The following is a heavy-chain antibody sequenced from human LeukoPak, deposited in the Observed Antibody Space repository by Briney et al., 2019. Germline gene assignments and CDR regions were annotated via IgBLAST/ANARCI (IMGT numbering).Heavy chain of an antibody. Sequence: ASVKVSCKASGYTFTSYDINWVRQATGQGLEWMGWMNPNSGNTGYAQKFQGRVTITRNTSISTAYMELSSLRSEDTAVYYCARASYDILTGYYSYYFDYWGQGTLVTVSS. CDR2: MNPNSGNT. CDR3: ARASYDILTGYYSYYFDY. D-gene: IGHD3-9*01. CDR1: GYTFTSYD. V-gene: IGHV1-8*03. J-gene: IGHJ4*02.